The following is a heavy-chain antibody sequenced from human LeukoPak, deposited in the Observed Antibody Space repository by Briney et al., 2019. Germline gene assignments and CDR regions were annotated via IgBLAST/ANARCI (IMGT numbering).Heavy chain of an antibody. J-gene: IGHJ6*03. CDR3: ARKKAAPGEGYYYYMDV. V-gene: IGHV1-2*06. Sequence: ASVKVSCKASGYTFTGHYMHWVRQAPGQGLEWMGRINPNSGGTNYAQKFQGRVTMTRDTSIRTAYMELSRLRSDDTAVYYCARKKAAPGEGYYYYMDVWGKGTTVTVSS. D-gene: IGHD1-14*01. CDR1: GYTFTGHY. CDR2: INPNSGGT.